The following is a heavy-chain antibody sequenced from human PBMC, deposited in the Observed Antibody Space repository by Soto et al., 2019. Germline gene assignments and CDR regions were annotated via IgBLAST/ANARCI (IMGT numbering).Heavy chain of an antibody. V-gene: IGHV4-30-2*01. Sequence: QLQLQESGSGLVKPSQTLTLTCAVSGGSISSGGYSWSWIRQPPGKGLEWIGYIYHSGSTYYNPSLKSRVTISVDRSKNQFSLKLSSVTAADTAVYYCARGTGYSSSWYLRWFDPWGQGTLVTVSS. CDR3: ARGTGYSSSWYLRWFDP. D-gene: IGHD6-13*01. CDR2: IYHSGST. J-gene: IGHJ5*02. CDR1: GGSISSGGYS.